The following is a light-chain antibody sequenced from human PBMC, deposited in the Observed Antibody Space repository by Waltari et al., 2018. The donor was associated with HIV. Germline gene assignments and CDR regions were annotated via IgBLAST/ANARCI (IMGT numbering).Light chain of an antibody. Sequence: QSALTQPASVSGSLGQSITISCTGTSGDVGGYNYVSWYQYYPGKAPRLMIYEVTKRPSGVSNRFSGSKSGNTASLTISGLQAEDESDYYCASYTSSSTLVLFGGGTKLTVL. CDR1: SGDVGGYNY. CDR3: ASYTSSSTLVL. V-gene: IGLV2-14*01. J-gene: IGLJ3*02. CDR2: EVT.